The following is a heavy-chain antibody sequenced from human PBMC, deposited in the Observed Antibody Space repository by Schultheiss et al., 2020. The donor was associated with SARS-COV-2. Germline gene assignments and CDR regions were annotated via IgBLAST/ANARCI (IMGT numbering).Heavy chain of an antibody. V-gene: IGHV3-23*01. D-gene: IGHD6-13*01. CDR3: AKIPAARDVFWYFDL. J-gene: IGHJ2*01. CDR2: ISGSGGST. Sequence: GGSLRLSCAASGFTFSSYAMSWVRQAPGKGLEWVSAISGSGGSTYYADSVKGRFTISRDNSKNTLYLQMNSLRAEDTAVYYCAKIPAARDVFWYFDLWGRGTLVTVSS. CDR1: GFTFSSYA.